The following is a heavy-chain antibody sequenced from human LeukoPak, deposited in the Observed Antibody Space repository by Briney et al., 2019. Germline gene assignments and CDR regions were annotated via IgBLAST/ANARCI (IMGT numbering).Heavy chain of an antibody. CDR3: ARGVVIAARRYYYGMDV. D-gene: IGHD6-6*01. J-gene: IGHJ6*02. Sequence: SETLSLTCTVSGGSISSYYWSWIRQPPGKGLEWIGEINHSGSTNYNPSLKSRVTISVDTSKNQFSLKLSSVTAADTAVYYCARGVVIAARRYYYGMDVWGQGTTVTVSS. CDR1: GGSISSYY. CDR2: INHSGST. V-gene: IGHV4-34*01.